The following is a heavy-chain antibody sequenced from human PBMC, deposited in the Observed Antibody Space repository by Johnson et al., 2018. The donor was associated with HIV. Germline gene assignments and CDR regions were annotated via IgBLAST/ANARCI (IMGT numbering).Heavy chain of an antibody. CDR3: ARAEVRSHYGDYDAAFDI. D-gene: IGHD4-17*01. J-gene: IGHJ3*02. CDR1: GFTFSSYG. Sequence: QVQLVESGGGVVQPGRSLRLSCAASGFTFSSYGMHWVRQAPGKGLEWVAVISYDGSNKYYADSVKGRFTISRDNSKNTLYLQMNSLRAEDTAVYYCARAEVRSHYGDYDAAFDIWGQGTMVTVSS. CDR2: ISYDGSNK. V-gene: IGHV3-30*19.